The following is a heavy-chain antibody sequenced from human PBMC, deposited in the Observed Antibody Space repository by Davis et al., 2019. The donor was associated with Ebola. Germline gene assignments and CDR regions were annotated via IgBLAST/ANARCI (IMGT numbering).Heavy chain of an antibody. V-gene: IGHV3-66*01. Sequence: PGGSLRLSCAASGFTVSSTYMSWVRQAPGKGLEWVSVVYSGGGGTFYAASVKGRFTLSRDNSKNTLYLQMNSLRAEDTAVYYCASDSPITMIPFHYWGQGTLVTVSS. CDR3: ASDSPITMIPFHY. CDR1: GFTVSSTY. J-gene: IGHJ4*02. CDR2: VYSGGGGT. D-gene: IGHD3-22*01.